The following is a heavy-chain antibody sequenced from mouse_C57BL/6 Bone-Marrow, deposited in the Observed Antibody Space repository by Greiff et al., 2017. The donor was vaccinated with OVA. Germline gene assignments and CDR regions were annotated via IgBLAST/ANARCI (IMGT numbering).Heavy chain of an antibody. D-gene: IGHD2-4*01. Sequence: DVKLVESGGGLVQPGGSLKLSCAASGYTFSDYYMYWVRQTPEKRLEWVAYISTGGGSTNYPDTVKGRSTIARDNAKNTLYLQMSRLKSEGSAIYYGARGLYDYDGYFDVWGTGTTVTVSS. J-gene: IGHJ1*03. V-gene: IGHV5-12*01. CDR3: ARGLYDYDGYFDV. CDR2: ISTGGGST. CDR1: GYTFSDYY.